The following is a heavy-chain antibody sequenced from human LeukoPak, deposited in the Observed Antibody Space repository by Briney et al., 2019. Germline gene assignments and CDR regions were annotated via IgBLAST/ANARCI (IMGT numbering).Heavy chain of an antibody. CDR2: ISAYNGNT. V-gene: IGHV1-18*01. J-gene: IGHJ4*02. Sequence: GASVKVSCKASGYTFTNYDINWVRQAPGQGLEWMGWISAYNGNTKYAQKVQGRVTMTTDTSTSTAYMELSSLRSEDTAVYYCASIGSSLYIPFDYWGQGTLVTVSS. CDR3: ASIGSSLYIPFDY. D-gene: IGHD2-2*01. CDR1: GYTFTNYD.